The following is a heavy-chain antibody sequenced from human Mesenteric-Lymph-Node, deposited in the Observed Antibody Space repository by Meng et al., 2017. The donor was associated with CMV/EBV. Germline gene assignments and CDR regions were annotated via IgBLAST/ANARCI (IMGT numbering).Heavy chain of an antibody. V-gene: IGHV1-69*05. J-gene: IGHJ6*02. CDR3: AREGLITIFGVVSMKGMDV. CDR1: GYSFTSYW. Sequence: SVKVSCKGSGYSFTSYWIGWVRQAPGQGLEWMGGIIPIFGTANYAQKFQGRVTITTDESTSTAYMELSSLRSEDTAVYYCAREGLITIFGVVSMKGMDVWGQGTTVTVSS. D-gene: IGHD3-3*01. CDR2: IIPIFGTA.